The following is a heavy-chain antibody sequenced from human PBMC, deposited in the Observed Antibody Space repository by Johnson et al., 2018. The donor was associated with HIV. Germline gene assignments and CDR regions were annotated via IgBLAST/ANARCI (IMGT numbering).Heavy chain of an antibody. Sequence: VQLVESGGGLIQPGGSLRLSCAASGFTVSSNYMSWVRQAPGKGLEWVSVIYSGGSTYYGDSVKGRLTISRDNSKNTLYLQMNSLRAEDTAMYYCAKDRVDTAMVVNAFDIWGQGTMVTVSS. CDR3: AKDRVDTAMVVNAFDI. V-gene: IGHV3-66*03. D-gene: IGHD5-18*01. J-gene: IGHJ3*02. CDR2: IYSGGST. CDR1: GFTVSSNY.